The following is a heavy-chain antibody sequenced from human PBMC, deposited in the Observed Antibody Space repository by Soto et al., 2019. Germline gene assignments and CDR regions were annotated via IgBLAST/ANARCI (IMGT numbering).Heavy chain of an antibody. CDR1: GGSISSGGYY. Sequence: QVQLQESGPGLVKSSQTLSLTCTVSGGSISSGGYYWSWIRQHPGKGLAWIGYIYFSGSTYYSPSLKTRVTISVDTSKHQFSLKLSSVTDADTALYYCARPQPDDYGDPGWFDPWGQGTLVPLSS. D-gene: IGHD4-17*01. CDR2: IYFSGST. V-gene: IGHV4-31*03. J-gene: IGHJ5*02. CDR3: ARPQPDDYGDPGWFDP.